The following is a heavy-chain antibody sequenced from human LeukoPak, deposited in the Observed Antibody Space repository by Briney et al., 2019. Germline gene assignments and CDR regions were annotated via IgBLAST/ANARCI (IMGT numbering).Heavy chain of an antibody. V-gene: IGHV1-69*05. J-gene: IGHJ4*02. CDR2: IIPIFGTA. CDR3: ARGVGATTGDY. CDR1: RGTFSSYA. D-gene: IGHD1-26*01. Sequence: SVKVSCKASRGTFSSYASSWVRPAPGQGLERMGGIIPIFGTANYAQKIQGRVTTTTDASTSKTYMELSSVRSEGTAVYYSARGVGATTGDYWGQGTLVTVSS.